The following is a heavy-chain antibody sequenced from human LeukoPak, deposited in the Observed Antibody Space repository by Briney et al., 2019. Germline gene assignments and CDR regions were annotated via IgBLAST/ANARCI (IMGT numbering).Heavy chain of an antibody. CDR2: MNPNSGNT. Sequence: ALLKGSCKASGYTFTSYDINWVRQAAGQGLEWMGWMNPNSGNTGYAQKFQGRVTMTRNTSISTAYMELSSLRSDDTAVYYCAIDLLVGTADYWVHATLVTVSS. V-gene: IGHV1-8*01. CDR1: GYTFTSYD. J-gene: IGHJ4*01. D-gene: IGHD1-26*01. CDR3: AIDLLVGTADY.